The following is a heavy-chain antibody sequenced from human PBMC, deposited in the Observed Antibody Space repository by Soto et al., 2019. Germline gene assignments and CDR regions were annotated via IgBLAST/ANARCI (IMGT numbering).Heavy chain of an antibody. CDR1: GYSFTNYW. CDR3: ARLTVTKGIDC. V-gene: IGHV5-51*01. CDR2: IYPGDSDT. J-gene: IGHJ4*02. Sequence: GEALKISCKGSGYSFTNYWIVWVRQMPGKGLEWMGIIYPGDSDTRYSPSFQGQVTISADKSISTAYLQWSSLKASDTAMYYCARLTVTKGIDCWGQGTLVTVSS. D-gene: IGHD4-4*01.